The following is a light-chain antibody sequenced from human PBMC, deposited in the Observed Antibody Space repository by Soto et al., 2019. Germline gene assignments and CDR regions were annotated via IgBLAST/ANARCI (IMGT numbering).Light chain of an antibody. V-gene: IGLV1-47*01. CDR3: AAWDDGVGGPA. CDR1: NSNIGNKY. Sequence: QSVLTQQPSASGTPGQRVTISCSGSNSNIGNKYVYWYQQLPGTAPKLLMYRNNHRPSGVPDRFSGSKSGTSASLAISGLRSEDEADYYCAAWDDGVGGPAFGGGTKLTVL. CDR2: RNN. J-gene: IGLJ3*02.